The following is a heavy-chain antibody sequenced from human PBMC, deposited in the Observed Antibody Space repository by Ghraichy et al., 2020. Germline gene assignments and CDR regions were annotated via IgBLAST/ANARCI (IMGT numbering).Heavy chain of an antibody. V-gene: IGHV3-23*01. Sequence: GGSLRLSCAASGFTFSGYAMSWVRQAPGKGLEWVSSISGSGLTTYYADSVKGRFTVSRDNSKDTLYLQMNSLRADDTALYYCAKDELDVVVVPAIMGGSWGQGTLVTVSS. CDR3: AKDELDVVVVPAIMGGS. J-gene: IGHJ5*02. D-gene: IGHD2-2*03. CDR2: ISGSGLTT. CDR1: GFTFSGYA.